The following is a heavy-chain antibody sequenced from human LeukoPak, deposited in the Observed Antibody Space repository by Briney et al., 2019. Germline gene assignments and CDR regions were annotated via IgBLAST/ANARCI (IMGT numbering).Heavy chain of an antibody. CDR2: IRYDGSNE. Sequence: GSLRLSCAASGFTFRNYGIHWVRQAPGKGLEWVAFIRYDGSNEYYADSVKGRFTISRDNSKNTLYLQMNSLRAEDTAVYYCAKDVLRYLDWLSFIDYWGQGTLVTVSS. V-gene: IGHV3-30*02. D-gene: IGHD3-9*01. CDR3: AKDVLRYLDWLSFIDY. J-gene: IGHJ4*02. CDR1: GFTFRNYG.